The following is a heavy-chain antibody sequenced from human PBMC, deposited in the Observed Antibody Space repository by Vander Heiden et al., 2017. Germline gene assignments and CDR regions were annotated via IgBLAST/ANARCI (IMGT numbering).Heavy chain of an antibody. V-gene: IGHV4-59*01. D-gene: IGHD6-19*01. J-gene: IGHJ5*02. Sequence: QVQLQESGPGLVKPSETLSLTCTVSGGSISSYYWSWIRQPPGKGLEWIGYIYYSGSTNYNPSLKSRVTISVDTSKNQFSLKLSSVTAADTAVYYCARGGYSSGWSVWFDPWGQGTLVTVPS. CDR1: GGSISSYY. CDR3: ARGGYSSGWSVWFDP. CDR2: IYYSGST.